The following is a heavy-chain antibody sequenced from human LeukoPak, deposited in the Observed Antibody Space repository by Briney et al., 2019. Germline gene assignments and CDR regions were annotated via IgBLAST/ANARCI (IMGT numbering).Heavy chain of an antibody. CDR3: ARGDYGDYVGYFDL. D-gene: IGHD4-17*01. CDR1: GGSFSGHY. Sequence: SETLSLTCAVNGGSFSGHYWSWIRQPPGRGLEWIGEINHSGNTNYNPSLKSRVTISVDTSKSQFSLKLSSVTAADTAVYYCARGDYGDYVGYFDLWGRGTLVTVSS. J-gene: IGHJ2*01. CDR2: INHSGNT. V-gene: IGHV4-34*01.